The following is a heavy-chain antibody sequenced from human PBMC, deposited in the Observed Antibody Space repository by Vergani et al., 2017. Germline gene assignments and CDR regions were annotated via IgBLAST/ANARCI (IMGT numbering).Heavy chain of an antibody. CDR3: ARAPRLDWLLGAFDI. Sequence: QVQLQQWGAGLLKPSETLSLTCAVYGGSFSGYYWSWIRQPPGKGLGWIGEINHSGSTNYNPSLKSRVTISVDTSKNQFSLKLSSVTAADTAVYYCARAPRLDWLLGAFDIWGQGTMVTVSS. J-gene: IGHJ3*02. CDR1: GGSFSGYY. D-gene: IGHD3-3*01. CDR2: INHSGST. V-gene: IGHV4-34*01.